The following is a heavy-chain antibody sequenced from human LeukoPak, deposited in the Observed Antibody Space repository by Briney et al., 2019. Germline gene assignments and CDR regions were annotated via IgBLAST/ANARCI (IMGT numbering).Heavy chain of an antibody. D-gene: IGHD2-2*01. V-gene: IGHV3-74*01. CDR3: ARETDCSSTGCYAGSDY. CDR2: INSDGGST. Sequence: GGSLRLSCAASGFTFSSYWMHWVRQAPGKGLGWVSRINSDGGSTSYAGSVKGRFTISRDNAKNTLYLQMNSLRAEDTAVYYCARETDCSSTGCYAGSDYWGQGTLVTVSS. J-gene: IGHJ4*02. CDR1: GFTFSSYW.